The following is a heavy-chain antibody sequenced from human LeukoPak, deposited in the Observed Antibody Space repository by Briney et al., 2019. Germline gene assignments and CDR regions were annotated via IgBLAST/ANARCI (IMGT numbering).Heavy chain of an antibody. V-gene: IGHV3-66*01. J-gene: IGHJ4*02. CDR1: GFTVSSNY. CDR3: ARDPRGAYYYDSSGRFDY. D-gene: IGHD3-22*01. CDR2: IYSGGST. Sequence: GGSLRLSCAASGFTVSSNYMSWVRQAPGKGLEWVSVIYSGGSTYYADSVKGRLTISRDNSKNTLYLQMNSLRAEDTAVYYCARDPRGAYYYDSSGRFDYWGQGTLVTVSS.